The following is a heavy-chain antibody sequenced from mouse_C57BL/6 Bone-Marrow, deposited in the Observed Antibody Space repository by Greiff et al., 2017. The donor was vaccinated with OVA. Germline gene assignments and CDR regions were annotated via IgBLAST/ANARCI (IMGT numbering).Heavy chain of an antibody. J-gene: IGHJ1*03. Sequence: QVQLKQSGPGLVQPSQSLSITCTVSGFSLTSYGVHWVRQSPGKGLEWLGVIWSGGSTDYNAAFISRLSISKDNSKSQVFFKMNSLQADDTAIYYCARGGRYYYGSSPRYWYFDVWGTGTTVTVSS. V-gene: IGHV2-2*01. D-gene: IGHD1-1*01. CDR2: IWSGGST. CDR1: GFSLTSYG. CDR3: ARGGRYYYGSSPRYWYFDV.